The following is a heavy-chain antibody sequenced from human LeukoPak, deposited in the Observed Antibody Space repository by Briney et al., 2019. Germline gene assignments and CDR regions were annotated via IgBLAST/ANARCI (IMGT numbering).Heavy chain of an antibody. CDR3: ARESSRSPDWFDP. CDR1: GGSISSGGYY. V-gene: IGHV4-31*03. CDR2: IYYSGST. D-gene: IGHD1-26*01. Sequence: SETLSLTCTVSGGSISSGGYYWSWIRQHPGKGLEWIGYIYYSGSTYYNPSLKSRVTISVDTSKNQFSLKLSSVTAADTAVYYCARESSRSPDWFDPWGQGTLVTVSS. J-gene: IGHJ5*02.